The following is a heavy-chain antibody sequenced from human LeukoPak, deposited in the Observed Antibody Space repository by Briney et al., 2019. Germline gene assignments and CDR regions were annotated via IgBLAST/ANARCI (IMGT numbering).Heavy chain of an antibody. J-gene: IGHJ4*02. CDR1: GYTFTSYG. Sequence: ASVKVSCKASGYTFTSYGISWVRQAPGQGLEWMGWISAYNGNTNYAQKLQVRVTMTTDTSTSTAYMELRSLRSDDTAVYYCARVGIAAAGTPQGGSSYWGQGTLVTVSS. D-gene: IGHD6-13*01. CDR2: ISAYNGNT. V-gene: IGHV1-18*01. CDR3: ARVGIAAAGTPQGGSSY.